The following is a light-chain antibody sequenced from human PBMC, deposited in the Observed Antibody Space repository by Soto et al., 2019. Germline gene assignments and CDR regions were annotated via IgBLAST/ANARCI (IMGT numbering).Light chain of an antibody. J-gene: IGKJ2*01. CDR1: QSVSSSY. V-gene: IGKV3-20*01. CDR3: QPYGVDPYN. CDR2: GTS. Sequence: EVVLTQSPGMLSLSPGERATLSCRASQSVSSSYLGWYQQRPGQAPRLLMYGTSRRATGIPDRFSGSGSGTDFTLTISRLEPEDFAVYYCQPYGVDPYNFGQGTKLEIK.